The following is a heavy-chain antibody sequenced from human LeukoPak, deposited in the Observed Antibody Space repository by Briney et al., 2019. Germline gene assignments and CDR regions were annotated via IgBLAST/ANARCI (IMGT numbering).Heavy chain of an antibody. D-gene: IGHD4-17*01. Sequence: PGGSLRLSCAASGFTFSRHWMSWVRQAPGKGLDWVATIKQGGSENYYVGSVKGRFAISRDDANNSLYLQMNGLRVEDTALYYCVRGPHYGAYTDYFDYWGQGTLVTVSS. CDR1: GFTFSRHW. CDR3: VRGPHYGAYTDYFDY. CDR2: IKQGGSEN. J-gene: IGHJ4*02. V-gene: IGHV3-7*01.